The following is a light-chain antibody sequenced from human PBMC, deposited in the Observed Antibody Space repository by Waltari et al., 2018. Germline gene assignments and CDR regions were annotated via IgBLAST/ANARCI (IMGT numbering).Light chain of an antibody. Sequence: EIVLTQSPGTLSLSPGARASLSCRASQSVTSSYLAWYQQKPGQAPRLLIYGASRRATGIPDRFSGSGSGTDFTLTISRLEPEDFAVYYCQQYGSSPRTFGHGTKLEIK. CDR1: QSVTSSY. J-gene: IGKJ2*01. CDR3: QQYGSSPRT. V-gene: IGKV3-20*01. CDR2: GAS.